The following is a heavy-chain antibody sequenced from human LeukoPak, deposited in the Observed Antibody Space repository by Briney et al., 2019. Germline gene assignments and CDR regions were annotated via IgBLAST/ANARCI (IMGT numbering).Heavy chain of an antibody. Sequence: PGRSLRLSCAAPGFTFSSYGMHWVRQAPGKGLEWVAVISYDGSNKYYADSVKGRFTISRDNSKNTLYLQINSLRAEDTAVYYCAKDRGYQKCYYYGMDVWGKGTTVTVSS. J-gene: IGHJ6*04. CDR1: GFTFSSYG. V-gene: IGHV3-30*18. D-gene: IGHD2-2*01. CDR3: AKDRGYQKCYYYGMDV. CDR2: ISYDGSNK.